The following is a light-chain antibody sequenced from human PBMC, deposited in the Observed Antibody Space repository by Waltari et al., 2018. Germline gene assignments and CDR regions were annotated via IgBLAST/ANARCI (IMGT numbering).Light chain of an antibody. V-gene: IGKV4-1*01. J-gene: IGKJ1*01. CDR1: QSVLYSSNNKNY. CDR2: WAS. Sequence: DIVMTQSPDSLAVSLGERAIINCKSSQSVLYSSNNKNYLAWYQQKPGQPPKLPIYWASPRELGVPDRFSGSGSGTGFTLTINSLQAEDVAVYYCQQYVVIPWTFGQGTKVEVK. CDR3: QQYVVIPWT.